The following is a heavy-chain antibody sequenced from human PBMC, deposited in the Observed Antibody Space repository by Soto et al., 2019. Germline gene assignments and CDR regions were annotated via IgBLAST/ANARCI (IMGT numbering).Heavy chain of an antibody. CDR3: AAKSGLQNSSGYYGGYYFDY. V-gene: IGHV4-4*07. CDR1: GGSISSYY. CDR2: IYTSGST. J-gene: IGHJ4*02. Sequence: TLSLTCTVSGGSISSYYWSWIRQPAGKGLEWIGRIYTSGSTNYNPSLKSRVTMSVDTSKNQFSLKLSSVTAADTAVYYCAAKSGLQNSSGYYGGYYFDYWGQGTLVTVSS. D-gene: IGHD3-22*01.